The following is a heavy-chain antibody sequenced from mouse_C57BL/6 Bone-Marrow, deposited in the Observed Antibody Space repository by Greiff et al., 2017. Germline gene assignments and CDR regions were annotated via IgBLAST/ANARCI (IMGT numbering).Heavy chain of an antibody. CDR3: ARGGMMVTTRRAMDY. J-gene: IGHJ4*01. Sequence: EVKLQESGPGLVKPSQSLSLTCSVTGYSITSGYYWNWIRQFPGNKLEWMGYISYDGSNNYNPSLKNRISITRDTSKNQFFLKLNSVTTEDTATYYCARGGMMVTTRRAMDYWGQGTSVTVSS. D-gene: IGHD2-3*01. V-gene: IGHV3-6*01. CDR1: GYSITSGYY. CDR2: ISYDGSN.